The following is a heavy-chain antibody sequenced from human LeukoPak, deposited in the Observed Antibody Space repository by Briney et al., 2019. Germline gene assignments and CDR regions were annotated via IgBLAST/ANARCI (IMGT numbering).Heavy chain of an antibody. CDR2: INAGNGNT. D-gene: IGHD1-7*01. V-gene: IGHV1-3*03. CDR3: ARSYNWNYSPLDY. CDR1: GYTFTSYG. J-gene: IGHJ4*02. Sequence: SVKVSCKASGYTFTSYGISWVRQAPGQRLEWMGWINAGNGNTKYSQEFQGRVTITRDTSASTAYMELSSLRSEDMAVYYCARSYNWNYSPLDYWGQGTLVTVSS.